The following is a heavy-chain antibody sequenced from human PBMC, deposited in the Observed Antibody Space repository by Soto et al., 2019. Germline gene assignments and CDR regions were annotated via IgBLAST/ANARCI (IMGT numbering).Heavy chain of an antibody. D-gene: IGHD3-22*01. V-gene: IGHV1-2*04. CDR3: AREVGYYEPPMDV. Sequence: ASVKGSCKASGYTFTGYYMHWVRQAPGQGLEWVGWINPNSGGTNYAQKFQGWVTMTRDTSISTAYMELSRLRSDDTAVYYCAREVGYYEPPMDVWGQGTTVTVSS. J-gene: IGHJ6*02. CDR1: GYTFTGYY. CDR2: INPNSGGT.